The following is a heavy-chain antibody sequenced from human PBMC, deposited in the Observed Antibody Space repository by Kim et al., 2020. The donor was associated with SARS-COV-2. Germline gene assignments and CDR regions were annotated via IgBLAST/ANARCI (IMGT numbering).Heavy chain of an antibody. CDR2: MNPNSGNT. J-gene: IGHJ6*03. Sequence: ASVKVSCKASGYTFTSYDINWVRQATGQGLEWMGWMNPNSGNTGYAQKFQGRVTMTRNTSISTAYMELSSLRSEDTAVYYCATWGYCSGGSCYSEHYYYYMDVWGKGTTVTVSS. CDR1: GYTFTSYD. V-gene: IGHV1-8*01. D-gene: IGHD2-15*01. CDR3: ATWGYCSGGSCYSEHYYYYMDV.